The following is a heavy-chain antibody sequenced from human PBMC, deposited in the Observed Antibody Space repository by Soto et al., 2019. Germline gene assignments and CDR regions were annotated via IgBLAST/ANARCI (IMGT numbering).Heavy chain of an antibody. Sequence: EVQLLESGGNFIQPGGSLRLSCAASGFTFSIYAMSWVRQAPGKGLEWVSAISGSGGSTYYADSVTSRFTIARDNSKNTIYLQTKSLTAEDTAVYYCAKGIAAAAVIGFDTWGQGTLVTVSS. V-gene: IGHV3-23*01. CDR3: AKGIAAAAVIGFDT. CDR2: ISGSGGST. CDR1: GFTFSIYA. D-gene: IGHD6-13*01. J-gene: IGHJ5*02.